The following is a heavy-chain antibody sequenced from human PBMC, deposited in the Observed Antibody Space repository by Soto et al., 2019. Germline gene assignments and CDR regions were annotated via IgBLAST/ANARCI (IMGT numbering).Heavy chain of an antibody. CDR3: ARENRNYAYYRMDV. V-gene: IGHV1-18*04. CDR1: GYPFTTYG. Sequence: ASVKVSCKASGYPFTTYGITWVRQAPGQGLEWLGWISAYTDNTNYAQNLQGRVTMTTDTSTSTAYMELRSLRSDDTAVYYCARENRNYAYYRMDVCGQGTTVTVSS. CDR2: ISAYTDNT. D-gene: IGHD1-7*01. J-gene: IGHJ6*02.